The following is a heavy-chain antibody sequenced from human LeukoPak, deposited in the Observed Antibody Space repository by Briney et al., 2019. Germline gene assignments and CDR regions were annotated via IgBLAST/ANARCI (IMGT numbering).Heavy chain of an antibody. D-gene: IGHD3-22*01. V-gene: IGHV3-74*01. CDR1: GFTFSSYW. J-gene: IGHJ4*02. Sequence: GGSLRLSCAASGFTFSSYWMHWVRQAPGKGLVWVSRINSDGSSTSYADSMKGRFTISRDNAKNSLYLQMNSLRAEDTALYYCAKDGLRAYYYDSSGYYFDYWGQGTLVTVSS. CDR2: INSDGSST. CDR3: AKDGLRAYYYDSSGYYFDY.